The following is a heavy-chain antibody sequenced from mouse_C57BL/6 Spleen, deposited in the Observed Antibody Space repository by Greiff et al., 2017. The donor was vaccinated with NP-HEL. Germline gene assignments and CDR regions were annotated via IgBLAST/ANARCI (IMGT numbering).Heavy chain of an antibody. D-gene: IGHD2-2*01. CDR1: GYTFTDYE. V-gene: IGHV1-15*01. J-gene: IGHJ4*01. Sequence: QVQLQQSGAELVRPGASVTLSCKASGYTFTDYEMHWVKQTPVHGLAWIGAIDPETGGTAYNQKFKGKAILTADKSSSTAYMELRSLTSEDSAVYYCTRWLPYYAMDYWGQGTSVTVSS. CDR2: IDPETGGT. CDR3: TRWLPYYAMDY.